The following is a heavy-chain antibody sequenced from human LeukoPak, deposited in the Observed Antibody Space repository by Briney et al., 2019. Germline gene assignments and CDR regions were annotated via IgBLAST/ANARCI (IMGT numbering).Heavy chain of an antibody. V-gene: IGHV3-7*03. CDR2: IKLDGSEK. D-gene: IGHD2/OR15-2a*01. CDR1: GFTFGKYW. Sequence: GGSLRLSCVASGFTFGKYWMSWVRQAPGKGLEWVANIKLDGSEKNYVDSVKGRFTISRDNTKNSLYLQMNSLRVEDTAVYYCTTAVNNYWGQGTLVTVSS. CDR3: TTAVNNY. J-gene: IGHJ4*02.